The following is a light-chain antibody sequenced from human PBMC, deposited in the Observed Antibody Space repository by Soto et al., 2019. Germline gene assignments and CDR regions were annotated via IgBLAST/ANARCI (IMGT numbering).Light chain of an antibody. CDR2: DVS. V-gene: IGLV2-14*03. J-gene: IGLJ1*01. CDR1: SSDVGGYNY. Sequence: QSALTQPASVSGSPGQSITISCTGTSSDVGGYNYVSWYQQHPGKAPKLMIYDVSNRPSGVSNRFSGSKSGNTASLTISGLQAVDEADYYCSSYTSSTTSSFGTGTKLTVL. CDR3: SSYTSSTTSS.